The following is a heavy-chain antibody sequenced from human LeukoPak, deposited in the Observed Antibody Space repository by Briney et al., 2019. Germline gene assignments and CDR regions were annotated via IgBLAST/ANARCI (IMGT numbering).Heavy chain of an antibody. D-gene: IGHD1-26*01. CDR2: ISGSGTNT. J-gene: IGHJ4*02. CDR1: GFTFSSYA. CDR3: ARGRRIGTNSYYFDY. Sequence: PGGSLRLSCAASGFTFSSYAMSWVRQAPGRGLEWLSSISGSGTNTHNADSVRGRFTISRDNSKNTVYLQMNSLRAEDTAIYFCARGRRIGTNSYYFDYWGQGALVTVSS. V-gene: IGHV3-23*01.